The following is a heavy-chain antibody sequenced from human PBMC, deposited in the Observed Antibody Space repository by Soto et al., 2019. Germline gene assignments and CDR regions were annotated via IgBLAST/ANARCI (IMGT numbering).Heavy chain of an antibody. CDR1: GFNFISSF. CDR2: INQDGDKT. Sequence: GGSLRLSCVASGFNFISSFMGWLRQAPGKGLEWVANINQDGDKTYYVDSVKGRFTISRDNAHNSLYLQMSSLRVEDTAVYYCARYFRGSGRYFFDYWGQGTLVTVS. V-gene: IGHV3-7*03. J-gene: IGHJ4*02. D-gene: IGHD6-19*01. CDR3: ARYFRGSGRYFFDY.